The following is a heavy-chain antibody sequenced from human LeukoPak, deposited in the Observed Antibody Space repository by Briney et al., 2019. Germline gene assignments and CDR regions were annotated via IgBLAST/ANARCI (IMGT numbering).Heavy chain of an antibody. J-gene: IGHJ4*02. D-gene: IGHD1-26*01. CDR2: ISYYGSNK. CDR1: GIAFSSYD. Sequence: PGRSLRLSCVASGIAFSSYDMEWVRQAPGKGLEWVAFISYYGSNKYYTDSVKCRFTSSRDNYKNTLDLHMNSLRAEDTAVYYCAKGVFGSYYIDYWGQGTLVTVSS. CDR3: AKGVFGSYYIDY. V-gene: IGHV3-30*18.